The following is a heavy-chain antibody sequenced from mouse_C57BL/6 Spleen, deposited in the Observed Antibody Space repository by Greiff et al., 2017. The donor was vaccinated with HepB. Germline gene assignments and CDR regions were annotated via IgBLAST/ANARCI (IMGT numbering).Heavy chain of an antibody. J-gene: IGHJ3*01. Sequence: QVQLQQSGAELVKPGASVKISCKASGYAFSSYWMNWVKQRPGKGLEWIGQIYPGDGDTNYNGKFKGKATLTADKSSSTAYMQLSSLTSEDAAVYFCARSGDGRGFAYWGQGTLVTVSA. CDR2: IYPGDGDT. V-gene: IGHV1-80*01. D-gene: IGHD1-2*01. CDR3: ARSGDGRGFAY. CDR1: GYAFSSYW.